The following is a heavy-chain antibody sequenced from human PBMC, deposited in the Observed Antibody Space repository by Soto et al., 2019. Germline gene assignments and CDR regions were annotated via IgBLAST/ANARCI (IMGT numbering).Heavy chain of an antibody. V-gene: IGHV6-1*01. CDR1: GDSVSSNSAA. CDR3: ARETVYSSGWYGDAFDI. CDR2: TYYRSKWYN. D-gene: IGHD6-19*01. J-gene: IGHJ3*02. Sequence: PSQTLSLTCAISGDSVSSNSAAWNWIRQSPSRGLEWLGRTYYRSKWYNDYAVSVKSRTTINPDTSKNQFSLQLNSVTPEDTAVYYCARETVYSSGWYGDAFDIWGQGTMVTVS.